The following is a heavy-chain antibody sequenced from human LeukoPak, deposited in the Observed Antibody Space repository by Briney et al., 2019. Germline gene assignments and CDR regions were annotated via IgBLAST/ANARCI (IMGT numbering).Heavy chain of an antibody. CDR1: GFTFSSYW. D-gene: IGHD3-16*01. J-gene: IGHJ3*02. CDR2: ISSDGSST. V-gene: IGHV3-74*01. CDR3: WRENRRGSGRCLYKSLRRAFDI. Sequence: GGSLRLSCAASGFTFSSYWMHWVRQAPGKGLVWVSRISSDGSSTNYADSVKGRFTISRDNSKNTLYLQMNSLRAEDTAVYYCWRENRRGSGRCLYKSLRRAFDIWGQGTMVTVSS.